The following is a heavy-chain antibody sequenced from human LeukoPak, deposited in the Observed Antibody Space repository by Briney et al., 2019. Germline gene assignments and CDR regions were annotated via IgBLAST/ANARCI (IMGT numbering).Heavy chain of an antibody. Sequence: GGSLRLSCAASGFTFSSSGMHWVRQAPGKGLEWVAVISYDESEKSYAASVKGRFTISRDNSKNSLYLQMNSLRAEDTAVYYCATLYGDYPDYWGQGTLVTVSS. CDR2: ISYDESEK. V-gene: IGHV3-30*03. CDR3: ATLYGDYPDY. D-gene: IGHD4-17*01. CDR1: GFTFSSSG. J-gene: IGHJ4*02.